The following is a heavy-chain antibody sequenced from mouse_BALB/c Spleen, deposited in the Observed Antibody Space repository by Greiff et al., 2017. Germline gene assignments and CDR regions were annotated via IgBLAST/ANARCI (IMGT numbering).Heavy chain of an antibody. J-gene: IGHJ1*01. V-gene: IGHV5-17*02. D-gene: IGHD1-1*01. CDR1: GFTFSSFG. CDR2: ISSGSSTI. CDR3: ARGGTTVVARGWYFDV. Sequence: EVKLVESGGGLVQPGGSRKLSCAASGFTFSSFGMHWVRQAPEKGLEWVAYISSGSSTIYYADTVKGRFTISRDNPKNTLFLQMTSLRSEDTAMYYCARGGTTVVARGWYFDVWGAGTTVTVSS.